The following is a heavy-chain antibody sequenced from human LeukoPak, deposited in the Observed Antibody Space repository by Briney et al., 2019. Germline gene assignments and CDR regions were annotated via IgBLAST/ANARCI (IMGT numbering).Heavy chain of an antibody. V-gene: IGHV3-30-3*01. CDR3: ARDLGGDGYNPDY. Sequence: GGSLRLSCAASGFTFSSYAIHWVRQAPGKGLEWVAVISYDGSNKYYADSVKGRFTISRDNSKNTLYLQMNSLRAEDTAVYYCARDLGGDGYNPDYWGQGTLVTVSS. J-gene: IGHJ4*02. CDR1: GFTFSSYA. D-gene: IGHD5-24*01. CDR2: ISYDGSNK.